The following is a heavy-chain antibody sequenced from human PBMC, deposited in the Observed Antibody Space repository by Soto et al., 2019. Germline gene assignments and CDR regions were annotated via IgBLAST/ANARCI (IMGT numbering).Heavy chain of an antibody. V-gene: IGHV1-69*01. CDR3: ARGEQWVATGY. CDR1: GGTFSSYA. CDR2: IIPIFGTA. D-gene: IGHD6-19*01. Sequence: QVQLVQSGAEVKKPGSSVKVSCKASGGTFSSYAISWVRQAPGQGLEWMGGIIPIFGTANYAQKFQGRVTITADEAKRTAYMELSSLRSEDTGVYFWARGEQWVATGYWGQGTLVTVSS. J-gene: IGHJ4*02.